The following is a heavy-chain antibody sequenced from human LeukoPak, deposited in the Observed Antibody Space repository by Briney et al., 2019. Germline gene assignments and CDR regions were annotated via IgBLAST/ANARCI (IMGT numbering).Heavy chain of an antibody. V-gene: IGHV4-34*01. J-gene: IGHJ5*02. CDR1: GGSFSGYY. CDR2: INHSGST. D-gene: IGHD2-2*01. Sequence: PSETLSLTCAVYGGSFSGYYWSWIRQPPGKGLEWIGEINHSGSTNYNPSLKSRVTISVDTSKNQFSLKLSSVTAADTAVYYCARGRGLRYCSSISCYLPGNWFDPWGQGTLVTVSS. CDR3: ARGRGLRYCSSISCYLPGNWFDP.